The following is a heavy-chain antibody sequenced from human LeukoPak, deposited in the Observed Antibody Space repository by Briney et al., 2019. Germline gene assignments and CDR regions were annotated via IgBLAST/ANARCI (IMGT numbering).Heavy chain of an antibody. J-gene: IGHJ4*02. D-gene: IGHD5-18*01. Sequence: GGSLRLSCAASGFTFSSYGMHWVRRAPGKGLEWVAVISYDGSNKYYADSVKGRFTISRDNSKNTLYLQMNTLRVEDTAVYYCAKEKYRGYSYGSGDYWGQGILVTVSS. CDR3: AKEKYRGYSYGSGDY. CDR2: ISYDGSNK. CDR1: GFTFSSYG. V-gene: IGHV3-30*18.